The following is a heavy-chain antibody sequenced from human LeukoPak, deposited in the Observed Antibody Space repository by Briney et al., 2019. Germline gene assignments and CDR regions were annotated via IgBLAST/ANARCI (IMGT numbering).Heavy chain of an antibody. CDR3: ARDRGTVVTHPIDY. CDR1: GYTFTCYY. CDR2: INPNSGGT. D-gene: IGHD4-23*01. V-gene: IGHV1-2*02. Sequence: ASVKVSCKASGYTFTCYYMHWVRQAPGQGLEWMGWINPNSGGTNYAQKFQGRVTMTRDTSISTAYMELSRLRSDDTAVYYCARDRGTVVTHPIDYWGQGTLVTVSS. J-gene: IGHJ4*02.